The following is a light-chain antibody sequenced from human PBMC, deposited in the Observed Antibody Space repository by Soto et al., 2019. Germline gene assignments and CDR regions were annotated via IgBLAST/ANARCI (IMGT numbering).Light chain of an antibody. CDR1: QSVSTY. Sequence: EIVLTQSPATLSLSPGERATLSCRASQSVSTYLAWYQQKPGQAPRLLIYDASTRATDIPARFSGSGSGTDFTLTISNLEPEDFATYYCQQYNDNWTFGQGTKV. CDR3: QQYNDNWT. V-gene: IGKV3-11*01. J-gene: IGKJ1*01. CDR2: DAS.